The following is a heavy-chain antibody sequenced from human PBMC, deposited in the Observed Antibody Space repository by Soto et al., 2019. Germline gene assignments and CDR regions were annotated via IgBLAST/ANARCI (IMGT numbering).Heavy chain of an antibody. CDR1: GFTFSSYA. CDR3: AKTAAAYCSGGSCYSDYFDY. J-gene: IGHJ4*02. CDR2: ISGSGGST. V-gene: IGHV3-23*01. Sequence: EVQLLESGGGLVQPGGSLRLSCAASGFTFSSYAMSWVRQAPGKGLEWVSAISGSGGSTYYADSVKGRFTISRDNSKNTLYVQMNSLRAEDTAVYYCAKTAAAYCSGGSCYSDYFDYWGQGTLVTVSS. D-gene: IGHD2-15*01.